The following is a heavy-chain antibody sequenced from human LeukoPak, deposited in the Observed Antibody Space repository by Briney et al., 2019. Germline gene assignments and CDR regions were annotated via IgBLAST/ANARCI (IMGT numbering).Heavy chain of an antibody. J-gene: IGHJ4*02. CDR1: GFTLRTYA. V-gene: IGHV3-23*01. CDR3: ARVSYYDSSGYYFLSYVDY. D-gene: IGHD3-22*01. Sequence: GGSLRLSCAASGFTLRTYAMSWVRQAPGKGLEWVSAISGSGGSTYYTDSMRGRFTISRDNSKNTLYLQMNSLGAEDTAVYYCARVSYYDSSGYYFLSYVDYWGQGTLVTVSS. CDR2: ISGSGGST.